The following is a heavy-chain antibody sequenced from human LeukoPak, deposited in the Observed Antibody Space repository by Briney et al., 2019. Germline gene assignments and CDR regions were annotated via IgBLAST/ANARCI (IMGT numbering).Heavy chain of an antibody. CDR3: ASTIVVVPAAPWDAFDI. CDR2: IYTCGST. Sequence: SETLSLTCTVSGGSISSYYWSWIRQPAGKGLEWIGRIYTCGSTNYNPSLKSRVTMSVDTSKNQFSLKLSSVTAADTAVYYCASTIVVVPAAPWDAFDIWGQGTMVTVSS. D-gene: IGHD2-2*01. V-gene: IGHV4-4*07. J-gene: IGHJ3*02. CDR1: GGSISSYY.